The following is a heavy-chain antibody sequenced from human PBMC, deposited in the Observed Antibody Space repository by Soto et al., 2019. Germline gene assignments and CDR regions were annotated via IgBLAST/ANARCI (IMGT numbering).Heavy chain of an antibody. Sequence: QVQLRESGPGLVKPSQTLSLTCTVSGGSINSGGYYWNWIRQHPGKGLEWIGYMYYSGSTYYNPFLRGRFIISEYTSENYFSLKISSVTAADTAVYFCARGYRQSGYSSSWVFDYWGQGTLVNVSS. V-gene: IGHV4-31*03. CDR1: GGSINSGGYY. CDR3: ARGYRQSGYSSSWVFDY. CDR2: MYYSGST. J-gene: IGHJ4*02. D-gene: IGHD6-13*01.